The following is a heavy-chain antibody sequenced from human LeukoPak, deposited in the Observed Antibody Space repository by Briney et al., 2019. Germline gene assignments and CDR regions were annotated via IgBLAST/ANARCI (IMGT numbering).Heavy chain of an antibody. CDR3: AKVGSGSYSSLHFDY. Sequence: GGSLRLSCAASGFTFSSYGMHWVRQAPGKGLEWVAFIRYDGSNKYYADSVEGRFTISRDNSKNTLYLQMNSLRAEDTAVYYCAKVGSGSYSSLHFDYWGQGTLVTVSS. CDR1: GFTFSSYG. J-gene: IGHJ4*02. D-gene: IGHD1-26*01. CDR2: IRYDGSNK. V-gene: IGHV3-30*02.